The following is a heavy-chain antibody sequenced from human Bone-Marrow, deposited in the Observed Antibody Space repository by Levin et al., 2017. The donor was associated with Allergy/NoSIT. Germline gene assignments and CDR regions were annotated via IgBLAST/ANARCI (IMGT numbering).Heavy chain of an antibody. CDR1: GFTFSNAW. CDR3: TPMYCYRWYYFDS. CDR2: IKAKSDGGTI. D-gene: IGHD2-21*01. J-gene: IGHJ4*02. Sequence: GGSLRLSCLASGFTFSNAWMSWVRQAPGKGLEWLGRIKAKSDGGTIDYAAPVKDRFIMSRDDSKDTLFLQMNSLKIEDTAIYYCTPMYCYRWYYFDSWGQGTLVTVSS. V-gene: IGHV3-15*01.